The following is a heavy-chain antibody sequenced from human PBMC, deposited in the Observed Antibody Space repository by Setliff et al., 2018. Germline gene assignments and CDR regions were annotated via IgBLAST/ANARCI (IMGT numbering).Heavy chain of an antibody. CDR2: VYYSGDT. Sequence: SETLSLTCSVSGDSISNSDYYWDWIRQPPGKGLEWIGRVYYSGDTYYNPSLKSRVTISVDTSQNQFSLKLSSVTAEDTAVYYCARMSGFQYIDVWDKGTTVTVSS. CDR1: GDSISNSDYY. D-gene: IGHD3-3*01. V-gene: IGHV4-39*07. J-gene: IGHJ6*03. CDR3: ARMSGFQYIDV.